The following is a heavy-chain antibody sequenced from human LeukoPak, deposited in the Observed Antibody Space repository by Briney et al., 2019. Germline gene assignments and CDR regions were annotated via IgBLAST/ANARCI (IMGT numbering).Heavy chain of an antibody. CDR2: IYPGDSDA. D-gene: IGHD6-6*01. CDR1: GSRFTTYW. CDR3: ARLGSSSSPIDY. Sequence: GAPLKISCKGSGSRFTTYWIGWVRQMPGKGLEWMGIIYPGDSDARYSPSFQGQVTISADKSITTAYLQWSSLKASDTAMYYCARLGSSSSPIDYWGQGTLVTVSS. J-gene: IGHJ4*02. V-gene: IGHV5-51*01.